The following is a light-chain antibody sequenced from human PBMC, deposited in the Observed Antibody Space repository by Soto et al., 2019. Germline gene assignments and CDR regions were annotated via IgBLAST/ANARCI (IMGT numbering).Light chain of an antibody. J-gene: IGKJ4*01. CDR3: QQYSSYPLT. CDR1: QSISSY. Sequence: DIQMTQSPSTLSASVGDRVTIACRASQSISSYLAWYQRTPGKAPKLLIYDASNLETGVPSRLSGSGSGTEFTLTISSLQPDDFATYYCQQYSSYPLTFGGGTKV. V-gene: IGKV1-5*01. CDR2: DAS.